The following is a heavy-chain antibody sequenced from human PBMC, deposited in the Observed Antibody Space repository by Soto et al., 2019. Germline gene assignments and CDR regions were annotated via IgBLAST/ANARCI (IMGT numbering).Heavy chain of an antibody. CDR1: GFTFSDYD. V-gene: IGHV3-33*01. CDR3: TRATRDCSGGSCPSDI. CDR2: IRFDGSNR. D-gene: IGHD2-15*01. J-gene: IGHJ3*02. Sequence: GGSLRLSCAASGFTFSDYDMHWVRQAPGKGLEWVVAIRFDGSNRYYADSVKGRFTISRDNSRNTLYVQMNSLRGEDTAVYYCTRATRDCSGGSCPSDIWGQGTMVTVSS.